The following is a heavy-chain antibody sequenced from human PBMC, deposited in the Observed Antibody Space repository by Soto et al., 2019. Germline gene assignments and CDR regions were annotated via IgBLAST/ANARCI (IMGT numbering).Heavy chain of an antibody. CDR2: IKSKTAGGTT. CDR3: TSLYYGH. CDR1: EFTFTNAW. J-gene: IGHJ4*02. D-gene: IGHD4-17*01. V-gene: IGHV3-15*01. Sequence: ESGGDLVEPGGSLRLSCAASEFTFTNAWMSWVRQAPGKGLEWVGRIKSKTAGGTTDYAAPVQGRFTISRDESRNTLYLQMNSLKTEDTAVYYCTSLYYGHWGQGTLVTVSS.